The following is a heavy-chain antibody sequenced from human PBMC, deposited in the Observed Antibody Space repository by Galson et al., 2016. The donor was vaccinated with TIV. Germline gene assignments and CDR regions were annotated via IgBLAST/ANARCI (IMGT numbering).Heavy chain of an antibody. D-gene: IGHD2-2*02. J-gene: IGHJ4*02. Sequence: SVKVSCKASGGTFSTYVINWVRQAPGQGLEWMGGVIPIFGTANYAQKFQGRVTITADESTSTAYMDLRSLRSDDTAVYYCAKVSRYCIGTTCYSGPRHFDSWGQGTLVTVSS. CDR1: GGTFSTYV. V-gene: IGHV1-69*13. CDR2: VIPIFGTA. CDR3: AKVSRYCIGTTCYSGPRHFDS.